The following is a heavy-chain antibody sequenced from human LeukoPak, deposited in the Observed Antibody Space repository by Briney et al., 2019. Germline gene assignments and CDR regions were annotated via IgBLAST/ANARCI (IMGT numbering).Heavy chain of an antibody. CDR2: IYYSGST. D-gene: IGHD4-23*01. CDR1: GGSISSGDYY. J-gene: IGHJ4*02. V-gene: IGHV4-30-4*01. CDR3: ARDLLNEGNHLDY. Sequence: SETLSLTCTVSGGSISSGDYYWSWIRQPPGKGLEWIGYIYYSGSTYYNPSLKSRVTISVDTSKNQFSLKLSSVAAADTAVYYCARDLLNEGNHLDYWGQGTLVTASS.